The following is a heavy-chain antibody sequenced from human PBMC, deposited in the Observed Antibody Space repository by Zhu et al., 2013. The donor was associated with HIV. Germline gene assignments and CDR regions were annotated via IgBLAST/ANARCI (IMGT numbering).Heavy chain of an antibody. V-gene: IGHV1-18*01. D-gene: IGHD2-2*01. CDR3: TRGPGYCSSTSCSDFYYSMDI. CDR2: ISTYYGNT. Sequence: QVHLVLSGSEVKKPGASVKVSCKASGYTLTNYGITWVRQAPGQGLEWVGWISTYYGNTNYAQRLQGRLTMTTDTSTSTAYMELRSLRSDDTAVYYCTRGPGYCSSTSCSDFYYSMDIWGKGTTIIVSS. J-gene: IGHJ6*03. CDR1: GYTLTNYG.